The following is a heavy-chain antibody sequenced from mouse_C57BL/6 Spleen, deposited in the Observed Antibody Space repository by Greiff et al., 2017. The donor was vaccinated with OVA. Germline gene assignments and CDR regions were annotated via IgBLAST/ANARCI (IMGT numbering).Heavy chain of an antibody. D-gene: IGHD1-1*01. Sequence: QVHVKQSGAELVKPGASVKISCKASGYAFSSYWMNWVKQRPGKGLEWIGQIYPGDGDTNYNGKFKGKATLTADKSSSTAYMQLSSLTSEDSAVYFCAREYYYGSKYFDYWGQGTTLTVSS. V-gene: IGHV1-80*01. CDR3: AREYYYGSKYFDY. CDR1: GYAFSSYW. CDR2: IYPGDGDT. J-gene: IGHJ2*01.